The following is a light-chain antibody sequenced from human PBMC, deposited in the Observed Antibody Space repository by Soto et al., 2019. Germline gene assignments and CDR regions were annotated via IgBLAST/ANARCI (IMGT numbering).Light chain of an antibody. CDR2: SNN. J-gene: IGLJ1*01. CDR1: SSNIGSND. Sequence: QSVLPHPPSASGTPGQRVTISCSASSSNIGSNDVFWYQQRPGTAPKLLIYSNNQRPSGVPVRFSGSKSGTSASLAISGLRSEDEGDYFCAAWDDRMSVHYLFGTATKVTVL. V-gene: IGLV1-47*02. CDR3: AAWDDRMSVHYL.